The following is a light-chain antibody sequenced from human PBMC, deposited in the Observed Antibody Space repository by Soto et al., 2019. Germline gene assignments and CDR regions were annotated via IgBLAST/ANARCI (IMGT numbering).Light chain of an antibody. V-gene: IGKV1-39*01. CDR3: QQSYKTPHT. J-gene: IGKJ2*01. Sequence: DIQMTQSHSSLSASVGARVPIPCRASQGVGAYLLWYQQRQGRAPKLLIYAASNLLSGVPSRFSGSGSGTNFTLTISSLQPEDFATYYCQQSYKTPHTFGQGTKLETK. CDR1: QGVGAY. CDR2: AAS.